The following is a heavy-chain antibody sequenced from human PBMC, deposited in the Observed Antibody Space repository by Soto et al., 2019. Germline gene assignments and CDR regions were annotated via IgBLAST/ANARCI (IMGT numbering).Heavy chain of an antibody. V-gene: IGHV4-31*03. J-gene: IGHJ3*02. CDR3: ARYTFAFDI. CDR1: GGSISSGGYC. CDR2: IYYSGST. Sequence: TSETLSLTCTVSGGSISSGGYCWSWIRQHPGKGLEWIGYIYYSGSTYYNPSLKSRVTISVDTSKNQFSLKLSSVTAADTAVYYCARYTFAFDIWGQGTMVTVSS.